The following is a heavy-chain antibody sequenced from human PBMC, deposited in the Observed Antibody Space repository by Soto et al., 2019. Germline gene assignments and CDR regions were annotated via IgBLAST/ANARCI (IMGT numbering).Heavy chain of an antibody. Sequence: ASVKVSCKASGYTFTSYGISWVRQAPGQGLEWMGWISAYNGNTNYAQKLQGRVTMTTDTSTSTAYMELRSLRSDDTAVYYCARGAVVWGSYRYANFDYWGQGTLVTVSS. CDR2: ISAYNGNT. V-gene: IGHV1-18*01. J-gene: IGHJ4*02. D-gene: IGHD3-16*02. CDR3: ARGAVVWGSYRYANFDY. CDR1: GYTFTSYG.